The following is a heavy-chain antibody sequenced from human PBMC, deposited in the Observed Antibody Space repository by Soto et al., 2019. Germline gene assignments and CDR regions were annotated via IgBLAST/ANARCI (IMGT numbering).Heavy chain of an antibody. J-gene: IGHJ4*02. CDR1: GGSISSGGYY. D-gene: IGHD6-13*01. CDR3: ARGRGNSSSCFDY. CDR2: INHSGST. Sequence: SETLSLTCTVSGGSISSGGYYWSWIRQPPGKGLEWIGEINHSGSTNYNPSLKSRVTISVDTSKNQFSLKLSSVTAADTAVYYCARGRGNSSSCFDYWGQGTLVTVSS. V-gene: IGHV4-39*07.